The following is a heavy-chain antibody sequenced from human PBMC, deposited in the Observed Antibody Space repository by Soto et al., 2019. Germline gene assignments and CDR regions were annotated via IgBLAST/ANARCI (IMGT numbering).Heavy chain of an antibody. CDR1: GGTFSSYA. J-gene: IGHJ6*02. CDR3: AASCSSTSCYVYYYGMDV. D-gene: IGHD2-2*01. V-gene: IGHV1-69*01. CDR2: IIPIFGTA. Sequence: QVQLVQSGAEVKKPGSSVKVSCKASGGTFSSYAISWVRQAPGQGLEWMGGIIPIFGTANYAQKFQGRVTITADESPSTAYMELSSLRSEDTAVYYCAASCSSTSCYVYYYGMDVWGQGTTVTVSS.